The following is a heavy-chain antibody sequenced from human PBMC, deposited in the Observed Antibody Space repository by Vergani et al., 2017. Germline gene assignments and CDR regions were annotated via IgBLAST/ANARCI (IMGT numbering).Heavy chain of an antibody. V-gene: IGHV4-59*01. CDR3: ARDDPANWFDP. CDR2: IYYSGST. Sequence: QVQLQESGPGLVKPSETLSLTCTVSGCPISRYYWRWIRQPPGKGLEWIGYIYYSGSTNYNPSLKSRVTISVDTSKNQFSLQLSSVTAADTAVYYCARDDPANWFDPWGQGTLVTVSS. CDR1: GCPISRYY. J-gene: IGHJ5*02.